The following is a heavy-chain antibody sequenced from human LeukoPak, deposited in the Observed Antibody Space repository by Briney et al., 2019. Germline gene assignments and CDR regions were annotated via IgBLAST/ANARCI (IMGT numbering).Heavy chain of an antibody. J-gene: IGHJ5*02. V-gene: IGHV1-2*02. CDR1: GYTFTGYY. D-gene: IGHD3-22*01. CDR2: INPNSGGT. Sequence: ASVKVSCNASGYTFTGYYMHWVRQAPGQGLEWMGWINPNSGGTNYAQKFQGRVTKTRDTSISTAYMELSRLRSDDTAVYYCARTYDSSGYYYNWFDPWGQGTLVTVSS. CDR3: ARTYDSSGYYYNWFDP.